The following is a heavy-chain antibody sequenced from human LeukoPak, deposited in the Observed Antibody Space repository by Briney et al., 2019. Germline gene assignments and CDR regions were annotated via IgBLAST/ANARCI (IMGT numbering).Heavy chain of an antibody. CDR3: AKSGLNRFDY. Sequence: EAGGSLRLSCAASGFTFSSYGMHWVRQAPGKGREWVAFIRYDGSNKYYADSVKGRFTISIDNSKNTLYLQMNSLRADDTAVYYCAKSGLNRFDYWGQGTLVTVSS. D-gene: IGHD2-15*01. CDR1: GFTFSSYG. CDR2: IRYDGSNK. V-gene: IGHV3-30*02. J-gene: IGHJ4*02.